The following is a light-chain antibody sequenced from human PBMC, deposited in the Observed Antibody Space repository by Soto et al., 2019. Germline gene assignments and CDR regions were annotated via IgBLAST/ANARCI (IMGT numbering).Light chain of an antibody. V-gene: IGKV3-15*01. CDR3: QQYNSWPPT. CDR1: QSVSSN. Sequence: EIVMTQSPATLSVSPGERVTLSCRASQSVSSNLAWYQQKPGQAPRLLSSGASTRATGVPARFSGSGSGTEFTLTISSLQSEDFAVYSCQQYNSWPPTFGQGTKVEIK. J-gene: IGKJ1*01. CDR2: GAS.